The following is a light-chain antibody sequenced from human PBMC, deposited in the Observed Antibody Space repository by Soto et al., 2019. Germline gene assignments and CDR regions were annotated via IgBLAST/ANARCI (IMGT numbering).Light chain of an antibody. CDR2: ADS. Sequence: QLVLTQPPSVSGAPGQRVTMSCTGGSSNIGAGYDVHWYQQLPGTAPKLLIYADSNRPSGVPDRFSGSKSGTSASLAITGLQAEDEADYYCQSYDSSLRGVFGGGTKVTVL. CDR3: QSYDSSLRGV. J-gene: IGLJ2*01. V-gene: IGLV1-40*01. CDR1: SSNIGAGYD.